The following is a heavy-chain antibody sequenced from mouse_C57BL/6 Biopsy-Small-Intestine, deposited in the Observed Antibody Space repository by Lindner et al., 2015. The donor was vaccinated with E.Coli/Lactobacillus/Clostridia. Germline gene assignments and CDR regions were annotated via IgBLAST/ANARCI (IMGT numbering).Heavy chain of an antibody. CDR3: AKDYYGSSDAMDY. CDR1: GFTFSDYG. J-gene: IGHJ4*01. V-gene: IGHV5-17*01. D-gene: IGHD1-1*01. Sequence: VQLRESGGGLVKPGGSLKLSCAASGFTFSDYGMHWVRQAPEKGLEWVAYISSGSSIIYYADTVKGRFTISRDNAKNTLFLQMTSLRSEDTAMYYCAKDYYGSSDAMDYWGQGTSVTVSS. CDR2: ISSGSSII.